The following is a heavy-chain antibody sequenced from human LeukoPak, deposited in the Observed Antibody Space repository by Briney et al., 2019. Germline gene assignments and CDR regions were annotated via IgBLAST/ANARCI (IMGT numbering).Heavy chain of an antibody. D-gene: IGHD5-12*01. Sequence: AASVKVSCKASGGTFSSYAISWVRQAPGQGLEWMGGIIPIFGTANYAQKFQGRVTITTDESTSTAYMELSSLRSEDTAVYYCAISPPRGYSGSWGQGTLVTVSS. V-gene: IGHV1-69*05. CDR1: GGTFSSYA. J-gene: IGHJ5*02. CDR3: AISPPRGYSGS. CDR2: IIPIFGTA.